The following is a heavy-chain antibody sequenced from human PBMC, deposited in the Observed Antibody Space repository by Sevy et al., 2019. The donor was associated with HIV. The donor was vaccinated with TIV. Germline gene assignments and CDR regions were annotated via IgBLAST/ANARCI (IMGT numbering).Heavy chain of an antibody. Sequence: SETLSLTCTVSGGSISSYYWSWIRQPPGKGLEWIGYIYYSGSTNYNPSLKSRVTISVDTSKNQLSLKLSSVTAADTDVYYCARDGGTKYYDFWSGYYLNYYYYGMDVWGQGTTVTVSS. D-gene: IGHD3-3*01. J-gene: IGHJ6*02. V-gene: IGHV4-59*01. CDR3: ARDGGTKYYDFWSGYYLNYYYYGMDV. CDR2: IYYSGST. CDR1: GGSISSYY.